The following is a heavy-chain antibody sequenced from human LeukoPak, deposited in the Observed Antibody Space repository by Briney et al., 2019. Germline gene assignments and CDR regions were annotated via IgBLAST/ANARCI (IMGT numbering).Heavy chain of an antibody. V-gene: IGHV3-48*03. J-gene: IGHJ4*02. D-gene: IGHD3-22*01. CDR3: ARDLLDYYDSSGYYPFDY. CDR1: GFTFSSYE. Sequence: WGSLRLSCAASGFTFSSYEMNWVRQAPGKGLEWVSYISSSGSTIYYADSVKGRFTISRDNAKNSLYLQMNSLRAEDTALYYCARDLLDYYDSSGYYPFDYWGQGTLVTVSS. CDR2: ISSSGSTI.